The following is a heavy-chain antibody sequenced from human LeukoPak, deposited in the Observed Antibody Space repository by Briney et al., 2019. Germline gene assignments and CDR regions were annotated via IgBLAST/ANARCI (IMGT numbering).Heavy chain of an antibody. J-gene: IGHJ4*02. CDR3: ARGLDGS. Sequence: SETLSLTCAVYGGSFSGYYWSWIRQPPGKGLEWIGEINHSGSTNYNPSLESRVTISVDTSKNQFSLKLSSVTAADTAVYYCARGLDGSWGQGTLVTVSS. D-gene: IGHD3-10*01. V-gene: IGHV4-34*01. CDR1: GGSFSGYY. CDR2: INHSGST.